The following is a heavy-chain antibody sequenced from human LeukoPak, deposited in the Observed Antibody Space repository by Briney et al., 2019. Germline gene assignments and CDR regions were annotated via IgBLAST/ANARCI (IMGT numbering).Heavy chain of an antibody. V-gene: IGHV1-2*02. D-gene: IGHD1-26*01. Sequence: GASVKVSCKASGYTFTGYYMHWVRQAPGQGLEWTGWINPNSGGTNYAQKFQGRVTMTRDTSISTAYMELSRLRSDDTAVYYCARGAPELLLYYFDYWGQGTLVTVSS. J-gene: IGHJ4*02. CDR2: INPNSGGT. CDR3: ARGAPELLLYYFDY. CDR1: GYTFTGYY.